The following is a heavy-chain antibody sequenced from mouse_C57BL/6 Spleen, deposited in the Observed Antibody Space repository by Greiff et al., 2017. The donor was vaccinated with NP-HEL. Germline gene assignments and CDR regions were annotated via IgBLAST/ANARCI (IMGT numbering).Heavy chain of an antibody. CDR3: TSPYGDY. CDR1: GYTFTSYW. D-gene: IGHD1-1*02. Sequence: VQLKESGTVLARPGASVKMSCKTSGYTFTSYWMHWVKQRPGQGLEWIGAIDPETGGTAYNQKFKGKAILTADKSSSTAYMELRSLTSEDSAVYYCTSPYGDYWGQGTTLTVSS. CDR2: IDPETGGT. V-gene: IGHV1-5*01. J-gene: IGHJ2*01.